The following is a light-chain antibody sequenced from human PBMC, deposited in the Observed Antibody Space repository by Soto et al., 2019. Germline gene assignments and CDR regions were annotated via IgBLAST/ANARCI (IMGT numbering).Light chain of an antibody. CDR1: HDVSRY. J-gene: IGKJ4*01. CDR2: DAS. CDR3: QQYNSMLS. V-gene: IGKV1-33*01. Sequence: DIQMTQSPSSLSASVGDRVTIACQSSHDVSRYLNWFQQKPGEAPKLLIYDASNLERGVPSRFSAGESGTDFTFTISRLQPEDVATYYCQQYNSMLSFGGGTEIELK.